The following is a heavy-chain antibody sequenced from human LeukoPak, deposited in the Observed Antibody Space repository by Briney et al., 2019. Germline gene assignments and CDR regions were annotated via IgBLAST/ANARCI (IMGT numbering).Heavy chain of an antibody. V-gene: IGHV3-21*04. CDR3: ANTVTTFFYSSGTVDV. Sequence: PGGSLRLSCAASGFTFSSYAMSWVRQAPGKGLEWVSSISSSSSYIYYADSVKGRFTISRDNAKNSLYLQMNSLRAEDTAVYYCANTVTTFFYSSGTVDVWGQGTTVTVSS. J-gene: IGHJ6*02. D-gene: IGHD4-17*01. CDR2: ISSSSSYI. CDR1: GFTFSSYA.